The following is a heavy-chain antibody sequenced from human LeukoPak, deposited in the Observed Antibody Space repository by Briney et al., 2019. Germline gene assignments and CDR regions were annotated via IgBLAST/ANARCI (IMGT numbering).Heavy chain of an antibody. CDR3: ASTHYYDSSGPPGYFDY. J-gene: IGHJ4*02. V-gene: IGHV4-39*01. CDR1: GGSISSSSYY. D-gene: IGHD3-22*01. Sequence: SETLSLTCTVSGGSISSSSYYWGWIRQPPGEGLEWIGSIYYSGSTYYNPSLKSRVTISVDTSKNQFSLKLSSVTAADTAVYYCASTHYYDSSGPPGYFDYWGQGTLVTVSS. CDR2: IYYSGST.